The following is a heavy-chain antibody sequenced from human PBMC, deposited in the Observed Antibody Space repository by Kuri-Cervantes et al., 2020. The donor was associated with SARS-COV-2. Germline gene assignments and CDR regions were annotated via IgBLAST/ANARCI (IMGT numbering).Heavy chain of an antibody. CDR3: ARAPTRIAAAGFSFDI. CDR2: INHSGST. CDR1: GGSFSGYY. V-gene: IGHV4-34*01. J-gene: IGHJ3*02. Sequence: GSLRLSCAVYGGSFSGYYWSWIRQPPGKGLEWIGEINHSGSTNYNPSLKSRVTISVDTSKNQFSLKLSSVTAADTAVYYCARAPTRIAAAGFSFDIWGQGTMVTVSS. D-gene: IGHD6-13*01.